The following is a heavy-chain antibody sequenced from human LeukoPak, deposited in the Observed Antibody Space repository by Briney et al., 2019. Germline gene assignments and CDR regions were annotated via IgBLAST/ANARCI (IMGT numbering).Heavy chain of an antibody. D-gene: IGHD1-1*01. CDR2: IWYDGSNK. CDR3: ARDMGPAAVQLGFDP. Sequence: GGSLRLSCAASGFTVSSNYMSWVRQAPGEGLEWVAVIWYDGSNKYYADSVKGRFTISRDNSKNTLYLQMNSLRAEDTAVYYCARDMGPAAVQLGFDPWGQGTLVTVSS. CDR1: GFTVSSNY. J-gene: IGHJ5*02. V-gene: IGHV3-33*08.